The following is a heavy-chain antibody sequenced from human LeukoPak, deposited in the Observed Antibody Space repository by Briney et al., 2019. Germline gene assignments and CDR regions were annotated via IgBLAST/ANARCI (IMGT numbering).Heavy chain of an antibody. CDR2: IYYSGST. D-gene: IGHD2-15*01. V-gene: IGHV4-31*03. CDR3: GRDRSVHDAFDI. CDR1: GGSISSGGYY. J-gene: IGHJ3*02. Sequence: PSETLSLTCTVSGGSISSGGYYWSWIRQHPGKGLEWIGYIYYSGSTYYNPSLKSRVTISVDTSKNQFSLKLSSVTAADTAVYYCGRDRSVHDAFDIWGQGTMVT.